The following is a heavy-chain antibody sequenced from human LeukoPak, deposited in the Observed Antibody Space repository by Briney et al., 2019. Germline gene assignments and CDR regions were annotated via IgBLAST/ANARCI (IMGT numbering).Heavy chain of an antibody. J-gene: IGHJ6*02. D-gene: IGHD3-10*01. Sequence: PSETLSLTCAVYGRSFSGYYWSWIRQPPGKGLEWIGEINHSGSTNYNPSLKSRVTISVDTSKNQFSLKLSSVTAADTAVYYCARVNQGSGSYYKTNYYYGMDVWGQGTTVTVSS. CDR3: ARVNQGSGSYYKTNYYYGMDV. V-gene: IGHV4-34*01. CDR1: GRSFSGYY. CDR2: INHSGST.